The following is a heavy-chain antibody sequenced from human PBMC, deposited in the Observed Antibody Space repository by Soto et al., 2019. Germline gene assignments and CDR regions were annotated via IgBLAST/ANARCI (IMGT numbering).Heavy chain of an antibody. Sequence: GGSLRLSCAASGFTFSIYAMSWVRQAPGKGLEWVSAISGSGGSTYYADSVKGRFTISRDNSKNTLYLQMNSLRAEDTAVYYCAKADILTGYYFDYWGQGTLVTVSS. CDR3: AKADILTGYYFDY. V-gene: IGHV3-23*01. CDR1: GFTFSIYA. J-gene: IGHJ4*02. D-gene: IGHD3-9*01. CDR2: ISGSGGST.